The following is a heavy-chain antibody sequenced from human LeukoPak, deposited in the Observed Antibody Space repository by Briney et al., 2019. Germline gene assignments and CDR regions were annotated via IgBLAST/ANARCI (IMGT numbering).Heavy chain of an antibody. D-gene: IGHD2-2*01. Sequence: ASVKVSCKASGGSFSSNIIGWVRQAPGQGLEWMGGIVPIFGKTKHAQKFQGRVTITTDESSSTAYMELSSLRSDDTAIYYCARGWGIPAPISWFDPWGQGTLVTVSS. CDR2: IVPIFGKT. CDR3: ARGWGIPAPISWFDP. J-gene: IGHJ5*02. CDR1: GGSFSSNI. V-gene: IGHV1-69*05.